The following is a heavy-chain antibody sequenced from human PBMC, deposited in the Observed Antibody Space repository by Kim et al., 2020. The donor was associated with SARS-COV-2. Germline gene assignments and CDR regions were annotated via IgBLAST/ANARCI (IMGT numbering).Heavy chain of an antibody. CDR2: ISGSGGNT. V-gene: IGHV3-23*01. CDR3: ARADRIVGATGDS. Sequence: GGSLRLSCAASGFTFSTYAMTWVRQAPGKGLEWVSTISGSGGNTYYADSVKGPFTISRDNSMNTLYLQMNSLRAEDTAIYYCARADRIVGATGDSWGQGTLVTVAS. J-gene: IGHJ5*01. D-gene: IGHD1-26*01. CDR1: GFTFSTYA.